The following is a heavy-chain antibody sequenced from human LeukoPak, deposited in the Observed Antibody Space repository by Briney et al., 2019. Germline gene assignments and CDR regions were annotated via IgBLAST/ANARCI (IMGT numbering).Heavy chain of an antibody. D-gene: IGHD2-15*01. CDR1: GYSISSGYY. Sequence: SETLSLTCTVSGYSISSGYYWGWIRQPPGKGLEWIGSIYHSGSTYYNPSLKSRVTISVDTSKNQFSLKLSSVTAADTAVYYCARGFPQYCSGGSCYSAYRYYYYYMDVWGKGTTVTVSS. CDR3: ARGFPQYCSGGSCYSAYRYYYYYMDV. CDR2: IYHSGST. J-gene: IGHJ6*03. V-gene: IGHV4-38-2*02.